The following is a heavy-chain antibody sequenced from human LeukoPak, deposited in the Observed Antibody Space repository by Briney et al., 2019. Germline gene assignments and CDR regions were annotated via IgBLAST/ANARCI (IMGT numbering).Heavy chain of an antibody. CDR3: ARDDYYYGSEAYYYGMDV. CDR1: GFTFSSYA. CDR2: ISSNGGST. V-gene: IGHV3-64*01. J-gene: IGHJ6*02. D-gene: IGHD3-10*01. Sequence: PGGSLRLSCAASGFTFSSYAMHWVRQAPGKGLEYVSAISSNGGSTYYANSVKGRFTISRDNSKNTLYLQMGSLRAEDMAVYYCARDDYYYGSEAYYYGMDVWGQGTTVTVSS.